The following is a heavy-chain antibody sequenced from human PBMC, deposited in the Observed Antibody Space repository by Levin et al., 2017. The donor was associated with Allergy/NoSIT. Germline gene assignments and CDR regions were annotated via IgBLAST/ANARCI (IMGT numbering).Heavy chain of an antibody. CDR1: GGSISSGGYS. J-gene: IGHJ4*02. V-gene: IGHV4-30-2*01. CDR2: IYHSGST. D-gene: IGHD3-10*01. CDR3: ARGRPHYYGSGSYFDY. Sequence: SQTLSLTCAVSGGSISSGGYSWSWIRQPPGKGLEWIGYIYHSGSTYYNPSLKSRVTISVDRSKNQFSLKLSSVTAAGTAVYYCARGRPHYYGSGSYFDYWGQGTLVTVSS.